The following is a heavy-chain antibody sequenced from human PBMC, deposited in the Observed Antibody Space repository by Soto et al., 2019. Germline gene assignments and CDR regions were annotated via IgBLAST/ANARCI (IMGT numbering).Heavy chain of an antibody. Sequence: QVQLVQSGAEVKKPGSSVKVSCKASGGTFSSYAISWVRQAPGQGLEWMGGIIPIFGTANYAQKFQGRVTITEDESTSTAYMELSSLRSEDTAVYYCARGSYYYDSSGSEAGYFDYWGQGTLVTVSS. CDR3: ARGSYYYDSSGSEAGYFDY. V-gene: IGHV1-69*01. CDR2: IIPIFGTA. J-gene: IGHJ4*02. D-gene: IGHD3-22*01. CDR1: GGTFSSYA.